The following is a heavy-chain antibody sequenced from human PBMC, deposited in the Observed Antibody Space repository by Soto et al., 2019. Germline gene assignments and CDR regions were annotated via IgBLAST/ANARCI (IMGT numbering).Heavy chain of an antibody. D-gene: IGHD1-26*01. CDR1: GFTFSRYG. CDR3: AKEEYRGSSFDH. V-gene: IGHV3-30*18. Sequence: QVQLVESGGGVVQPGRSLRLSCAASGFTFSRYGMHWVRQAPGKGLEWVARISHDGNNRFYADSVKGRFTISRDNSNDTLYLQVNSLRPEDTAVFYCAKEEYRGSSFDHWGQGALVTVSS. J-gene: IGHJ4*02. CDR2: ISHDGNNR.